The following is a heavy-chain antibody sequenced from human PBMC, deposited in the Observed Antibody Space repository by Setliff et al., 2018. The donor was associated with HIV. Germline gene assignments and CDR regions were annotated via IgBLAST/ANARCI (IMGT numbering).Heavy chain of an antibody. D-gene: IGHD6-13*01. Sequence: PSETLSLTCAVYGGSFSGYYWTWIRQPPGKGLEWIGDINHSGKTNYNRSLKSRVTISLDTSKNQFSLKVNSVTAADTAVYYCARGARLLAGYSDRWDYYYMGVWGKGTTVTVSS. CDR1: GGSFSGYY. CDR3: ARGARLLAGYSDRWDYYYMGV. CDR2: INHSGKT. V-gene: IGHV4-34*01. J-gene: IGHJ6*03.